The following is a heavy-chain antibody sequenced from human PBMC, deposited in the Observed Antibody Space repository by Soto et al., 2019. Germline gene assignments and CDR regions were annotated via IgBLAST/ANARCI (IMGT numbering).Heavy chain of an antibody. J-gene: IGHJ4*02. CDR1: RYTFTAHA. CDR2: SDTGNHNT. CDR3: ASDAQWDPRHVAAQQDDFFDY. V-gene: IGHV1-3*04. D-gene: IGHD1-26*01. Sequence: QVQLVQSGVEVKEPGASVKISCKASRYTFTAHAVHWLRQAPGQSLEWMGWSDTGNHNTEYSQTFQDRVTITAATFANRVDMELSRLSSEDTAVSYCASDAQWDPRHVAAQQDDFFDYWGQGTLVTVSS.